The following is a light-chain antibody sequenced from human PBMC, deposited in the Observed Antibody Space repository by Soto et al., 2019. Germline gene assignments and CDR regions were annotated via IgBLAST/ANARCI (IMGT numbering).Light chain of an antibody. CDR1: QSISSW. CDR2: KAS. V-gene: IGKV1-5*03. Sequence: DIQMTQSPSTLSASVGDRVTITCRASQSISSWLAWYQQKPGKAPKLLIYKASSLESGVPSRFGGSGSGTEFTLTISSLQPDDFATYYCQQYSSYSYTFGQGTKLEIK. CDR3: QQYSSYSYT. J-gene: IGKJ2*01.